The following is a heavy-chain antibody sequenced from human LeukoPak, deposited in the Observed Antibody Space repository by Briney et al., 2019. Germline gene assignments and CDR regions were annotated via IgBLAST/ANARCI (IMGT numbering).Heavy chain of an antibody. J-gene: IGHJ4*02. Sequence: PGGSLSLSCAAPGFPFSIYWMSWAGQPPGRGLEGVANIKKDGNKSNYVDSGGGRFTHSRDNARNSLFLQVNSLRAEDTAVYYCVRDGSTGWHFDYWGQGALVTVSS. CDR3: VRDGSTGWHFDY. D-gene: IGHD2-8*02. CDR1: GFPFSIYW. V-gene: IGHV3-7*01. CDR2: IKKDGNKS.